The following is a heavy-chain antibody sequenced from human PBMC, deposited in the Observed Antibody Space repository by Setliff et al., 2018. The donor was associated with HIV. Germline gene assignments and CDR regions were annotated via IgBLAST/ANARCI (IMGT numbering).Heavy chain of an antibody. CDR2: IYTSGST. CDR3: ATSEWELIDFDY. D-gene: IGHD1-26*01. V-gene: IGHV4-4*07. J-gene: IGHJ4*02. Sequence: SETLSLTCTVSGDSISSYYWSWIRQTAGKGLEWIGRIYTSGSTNYNPSLKSRVTMSVDTSKHQFSLNLNSVTAADTAVYFCATSEWELIDFDYWGQGTLVTVSS. CDR1: GDSISSYY.